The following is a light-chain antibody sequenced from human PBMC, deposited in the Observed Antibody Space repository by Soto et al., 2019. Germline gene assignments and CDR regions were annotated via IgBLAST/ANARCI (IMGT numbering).Light chain of an antibody. CDR2: GAS. CDR3: QQYGNSPLT. Sequence: DIVMTQSPLSLPVTPGEPASISCRSSQSLLHSNGYNYLDWYLQKPGQSPQLLIFGASTRAPGIPDRFSGSGSGTDFTLTISKLEPEDFALFYCQQYGNSPLTFGGGTKVDIK. J-gene: IGKJ4*01. V-gene: IGKV2-28*01. CDR1: QSLLHSNGYNY.